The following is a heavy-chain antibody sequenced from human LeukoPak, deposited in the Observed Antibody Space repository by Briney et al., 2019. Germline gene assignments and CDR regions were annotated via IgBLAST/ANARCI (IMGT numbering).Heavy chain of an antibody. Sequence: SETPSLTCTVSGGSISSYYWSWIRQPPGKGLEWIGYIYYSGSTNYNPSLKSRVTISVDTSKNQFSLKLSSVTAADTAVYYCAGGTTVTTVSCDYWGQGTLVTVSS. CDR2: IYYSGST. V-gene: IGHV4-59*08. J-gene: IGHJ4*02. CDR1: GGSISSYY. D-gene: IGHD4-17*01. CDR3: AGGTTVTTVSCDY.